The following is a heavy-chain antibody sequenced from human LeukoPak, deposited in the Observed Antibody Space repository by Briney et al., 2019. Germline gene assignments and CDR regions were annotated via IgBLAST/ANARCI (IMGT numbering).Heavy chain of an antibody. V-gene: IGHV3-23*01. J-gene: IGHJ4*02. D-gene: IGHD4-17*01. CDR3: AKGPHGDYDY. Sequence: PGGSLRLSCAASGFTFSSYAMSWVRQAPGEGLEWVSAISGSGTGTYYADSVKGRFTISRDNSKNTLYLQMNSLRAEDTAVYYCAKGPHGDYDYWGQGTLVTVSS. CDR2: ISGSGTGT. CDR1: GFTFSSYA.